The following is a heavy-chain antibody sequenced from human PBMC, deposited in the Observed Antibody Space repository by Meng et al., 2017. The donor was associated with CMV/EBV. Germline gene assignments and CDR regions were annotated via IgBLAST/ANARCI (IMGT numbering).Heavy chain of an antibody. V-gene: IGHV1-8*02. CDR1: GYTFTSYG. CDR3: ARRKSAYYYYGMDV. CDR2: MNPNSGNT. Sequence: ASVKVSCKASGYTFTSYGISWMRQATGQGLEWMGWMNPNSGNTGYAQKFQGRVTMTRNTSISTAYMELSSLRSEDTAVYYCARRKSAYYYYGMDVWGQGTTVTVSS. J-gene: IGHJ6*02.